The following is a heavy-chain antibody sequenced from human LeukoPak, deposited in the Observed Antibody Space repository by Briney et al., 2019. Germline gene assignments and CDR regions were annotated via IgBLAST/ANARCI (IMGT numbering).Heavy chain of an antibody. CDR3: ARDLDLIAVAGPLGY. CDR1: GFTFSSYW. Sequence: PGGSLRLSCAASGFTFSSYWMSWVRQAPGKGLEWVAVISYDGSNKYYADSVKGRFTISRDNSKNTLYLQMNSLRAEDTAVYYCARDLDLIAVAGPLGYWGQGTLVTVSS. D-gene: IGHD6-19*01. J-gene: IGHJ4*02. V-gene: IGHV3-30-3*01. CDR2: ISYDGSNK.